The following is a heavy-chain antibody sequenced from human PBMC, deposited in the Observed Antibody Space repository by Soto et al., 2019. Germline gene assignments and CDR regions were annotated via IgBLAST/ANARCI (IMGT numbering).Heavy chain of an antibody. J-gene: IGHJ4*02. V-gene: IGHV3-23*01. CDR2: ISGSGGST. Sequence: PGGSLRLSCAASGFTFSSYAMSWVRQAPGKGLEWASAISGSGGSTYYADSVKGRFTISRDNSKNTLYLQMNSLRAEDTAVYYCAGRWNGYGPPREDYWGQGTLVTVSS. D-gene: IGHD1-1*01. CDR3: AGRWNGYGPPREDY. CDR1: GFTFSSYA.